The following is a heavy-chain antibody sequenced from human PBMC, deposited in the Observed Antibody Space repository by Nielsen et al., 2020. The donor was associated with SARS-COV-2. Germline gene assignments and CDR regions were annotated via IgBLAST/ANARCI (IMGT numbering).Heavy chain of an antibody. Sequence: SETLSLTCTVSGGSISSSIYYWGWIRQPPGKGLEWIGNISYSGSTSYNPSLKSRVTISVDTSKNQFSLKLSSVTAADTAVYYCARASLDSSSRDWGQGTLVTVSS. D-gene: IGHD6-6*01. V-gene: IGHV4-39*01. CDR2: ISYSGST. CDR3: ARASLDSSSRD. J-gene: IGHJ4*02. CDR1: GGSISSSIYY.